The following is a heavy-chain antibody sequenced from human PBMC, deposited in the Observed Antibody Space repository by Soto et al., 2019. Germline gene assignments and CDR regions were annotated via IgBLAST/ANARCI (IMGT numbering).Heavy chain of an antibody. J-gene: IGHJ3*02. D-gene: IGHD3-10*01. CDR1: GGSISSSSYY. V-gene: IGHV4-39*07. CDR3: ARGPTYYYGSGRGGAFDS. Sequence: SETLSLTCTVSGGSISSSSYYWGWIRQPPGKGLEWIGSIYYSGRTYYNPSLKSRVTISEDTSKNQFSLKLSSVTAADTAVYCCARGPTYYYGSGRGGAFDSWGQGTMVTVSS. CDR2: IYYSGRT.